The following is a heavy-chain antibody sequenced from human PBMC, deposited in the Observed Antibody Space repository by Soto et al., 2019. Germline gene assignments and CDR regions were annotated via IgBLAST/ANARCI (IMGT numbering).Heavy chain of an antibody. CDR1: GFTFSSYG. Sequence: GGSLRLSCAASGFTFSSYGMHWVRQAPGKGLEWVAVIWYDGSNKYYADSVKGRFTISRDNSKNTLYLQMNSLRAEDTAVYYCASGVCSSTSRPDDGFDIWGQGTMVTVPS. D-gene: IGHD2-2*01. V-gene: IGHV3-33*01. CDR3: ASGVCSSTSRPDDGFDI. CDR2: IWYDGSNK. J-gene: IGHJ3*02.